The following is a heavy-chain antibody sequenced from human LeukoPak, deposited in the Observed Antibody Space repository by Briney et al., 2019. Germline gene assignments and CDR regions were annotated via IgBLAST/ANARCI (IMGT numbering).Heavy chain of an antibody. CDR3: ARVGYVNWFDP. J-gene: IGHJ5*02. Sequence: TSSETLSLTCTVSGGSISSGSFYWSWIRQPAGKGLEWIGRIYTSGSTNYNPSLKSRVTISVDKSKNQFSLKLSSVTAADTAVYYCARVGYVNWFDPWGQGTLVTVSS. CDR1: GGSISSGSFY. CDR2: IYTSGST. V-gene: IGHV4-61*02. D-gene: IGHD5-12*01.